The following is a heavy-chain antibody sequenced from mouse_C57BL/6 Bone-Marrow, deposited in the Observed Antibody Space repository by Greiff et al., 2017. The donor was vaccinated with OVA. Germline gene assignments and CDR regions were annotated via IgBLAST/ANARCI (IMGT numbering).Heavy chain of an antibody. Sequence: QVQLQQPGAELVMPGASVKLSCKASGYTFTSYWMHWVKQRPGQGLEWIGEIDPSDSYTNYNQKFKGKSTLTVDKSSSTAYMQLSSLTSEDSAVYYCAREGWPFDYWDQGTTLTVSS. J-gene: IGHJ2*01. CDR1: GYTFTSYW. CDR3: AREGWPFDY. CDR2: IDPSDSYT. V-gene: IGHV1-69*01. D-gene: IGHD3-3*01.